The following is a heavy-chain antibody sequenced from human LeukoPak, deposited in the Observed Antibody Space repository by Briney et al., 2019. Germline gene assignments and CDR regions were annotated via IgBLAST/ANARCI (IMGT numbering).Heavy chain of an antibody. J-gene: IGHJ4*02. Sequence: GGSLRLSCAASGFTFSSYAIHWVRQAPGKGLEWVAVISYDGSTKYNADSVKGRFTISRDNSKNTLYLQMNSLRAEDTAVYYCAREPYYYDLWGQGTLVTVSS. V-gene: IGHV3-30*04. CDR2: ISYDGSTK. CDR1: GFTFSSYA. CDR3: AREPYYYDL.